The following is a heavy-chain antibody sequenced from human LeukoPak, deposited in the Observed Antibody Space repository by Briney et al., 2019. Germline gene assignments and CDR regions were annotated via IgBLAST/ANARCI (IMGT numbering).Heavy chain of an antibody. CDR3: ARGRSYGFDFDS. V-gene: IGHV4-61*01. CDR2: KYYSGST. Sequence: PSETLSLTCDVSGVSINTCCYYWTWIRQPPGKGLEWIGFKYYSGSTRNNSSLRSRLTISLDSSKNQFSRRLTSVTAADTAVYYCARGRSYGFDFDSWGPGTLVIVSS. J-gene: IGHJ4*02. D-gene: IGHD5-18*01. CDR1: GVSINTCCYY.